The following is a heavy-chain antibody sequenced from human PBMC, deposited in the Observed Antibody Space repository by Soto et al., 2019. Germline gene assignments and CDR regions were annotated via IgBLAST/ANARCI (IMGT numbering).Heavy chain of an antibody. V-gene: IGHV2-5*02. Sequence: SGPTLVNPTQTLTLTCTFSGFSLSTSGVGVGWISQPPGKALEWLALIYWDDDKRYSPSLKSRLTITKDTSKNQVVLTMTNMDPVDTATYYCALTSYDYDTPGAFDIWGQGTMVTVSS. CDR3: ALTSYDYDTPGAFDI. CDR2: IYWDDDK. D-gene: IGHD4-17*01. CDR1: GFSLSTSGVG. J-gene: IGHJ3*02.